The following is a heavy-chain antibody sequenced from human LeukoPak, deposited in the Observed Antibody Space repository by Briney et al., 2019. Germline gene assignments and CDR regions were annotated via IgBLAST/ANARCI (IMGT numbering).Heavy chain of an antibody. V-gene: IGHV4-34*01. Sequence: ASETLSLTCAVYGGSFSGYYWSWIRQPPGKGLEWIGEINHSGSTNYNPSLKSRVTISVDTSKNQFSLKLRSVTAADTAVYYCARLYGNYQNYFDYWGQGTLVTVSS. J-gene: IGHJ4*02. CDR2: INHSGST. CDR3: ARLYGNYQNYFDY. D-gene: IGHD1-7*01. CDR1: GGSFSGYY.